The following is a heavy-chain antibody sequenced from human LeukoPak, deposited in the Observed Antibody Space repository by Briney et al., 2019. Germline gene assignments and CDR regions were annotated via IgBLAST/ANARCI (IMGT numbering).Heavy chain of an antibody. CDR2: VHHSGMT. Sequence: PSETLSLTCAVSGYSISSGYYGSWIRQPAGKALEWIATVHHSGMTYYNPSLKSRVTISVDTSKNQFSLKLSSVTAAGTAVYYCARYTGSSWGYSFDYWGLGILVTVSS. D-gene: IGHD3-3*01. J-gene: IGHJ4*02. V-gene: IGHV4-38-2*01. CDR1: GYSISSGYY. CDR3: ARYTGSSWGYSFDY.